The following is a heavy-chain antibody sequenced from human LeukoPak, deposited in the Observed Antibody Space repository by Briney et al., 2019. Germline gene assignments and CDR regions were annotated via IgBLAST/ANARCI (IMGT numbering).Heavy chain of an antibody. CDR1: GASVSSASY. D-gene: IGHD1-26*01. CDR2: IYNGVNT. J-gene: IGHJ5*02. V-gene: IGHV4-61*01. CDR3: ARSRAFNSGAFDP. Sequence: PSETLSLTCTVSGASVSSASYWTWIRQPPGKGVEWIAHIYNGVNTNYNPSLKSRVTISVDTPKNQFSLRLNSVTAADTAVYYCARSRAFNSGAFDPWGQGSLVTVSS.